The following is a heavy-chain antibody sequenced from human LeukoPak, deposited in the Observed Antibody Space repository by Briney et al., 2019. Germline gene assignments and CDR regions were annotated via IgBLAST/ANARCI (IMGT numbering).Heavy chain of an antibody. J-gene: IGHJ4*02. CDR2: IGVDSGNT. D-gene: IGHD1-1*01. Sequence: PGGSLRLSCTASGFPFIEYSMNWVRQAPGKGLEWISYIGVDSGNTKYADSVRGRFTISASKAKNSLYLQMNSLRVDDTAVYYCARDHNYAFDDWGQGTLVSVAS. V-gene: IGHV3-48*01. CDR1: GFPFIEYS. CDR3: ARDHNYAFDD.